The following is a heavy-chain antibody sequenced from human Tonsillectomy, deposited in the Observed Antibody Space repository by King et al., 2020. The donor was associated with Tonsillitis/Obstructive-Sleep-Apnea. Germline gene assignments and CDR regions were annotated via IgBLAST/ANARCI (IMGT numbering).Heavy chain of an antibody. D-gene: IGHD3-3*01. CDR1: GFTFSSYG. V-gene: IGHV3-33*01. Sequence: VQLVESGGGVVQPGRSLRLSCAASGFTFSSYGMHWVRQAPGKGLEWGAVIWYDGSNKYYADSVKGRFTISKDNSKNTLYLQMNSLRAEDTAVYYCARDTYYDFWSGYLGWFDPWGQGTLVTVSS. J-gene: IGHJ5*02. CDR3: ARDTYYDFWSGYLGWFDP. CDR2: IWYDGSNK.